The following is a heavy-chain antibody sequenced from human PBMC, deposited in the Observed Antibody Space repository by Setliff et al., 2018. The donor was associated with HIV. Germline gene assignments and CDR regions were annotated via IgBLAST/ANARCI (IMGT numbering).Heavy chain of an antibody. Sequence: PSETLSLTCTVSGGSISSHFWSWIRQPPGKGLEWIGSIYYSGSTNYNPSLKSRVTISVVTSKNQVSLKLSSVAAADTAVYHCARGAYRDGYDYWGQGTLVTVSS. V-gene: IGHV4-59*11. D-gene: IGHD5-18*01. J-gene: IGHJ4*02. CDR2: IYYSGST. CDR3: ARGAYRDGYDY. CDR1: GGSISSHF.